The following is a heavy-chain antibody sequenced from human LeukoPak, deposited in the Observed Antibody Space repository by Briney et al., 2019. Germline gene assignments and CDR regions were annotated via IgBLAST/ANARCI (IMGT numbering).Heavy chain of an antibody. CDR1: GGTFSSYA. CDR2: IIPIFGTA. CDR3: ASGHYCSGGSCCAHNYEYFQH. D-gene: IGHD2-15*01. V-gene: IGHV1-69*05. Sequence: ASVKVSCKASGGTFSSYAISWVRQAPGQGFEWMGGIIPIFGTANYAQKFQGRVTITTDESTSTAYMELSSLRSEDTAVYYCASGHYCSGGSCCAHNYEYFQHWGQGTLVTVSS. J-gene: IGHJ1*01.